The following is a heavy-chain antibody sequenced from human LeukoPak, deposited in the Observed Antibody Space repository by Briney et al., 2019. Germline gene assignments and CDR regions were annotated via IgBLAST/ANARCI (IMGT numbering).Heavy chain of an antibody. CDR2: ISGSGGST. J-gene: IGHJ4*02. Sequence: PGGSLRLSCAASGFTFSSYAMSWVRQAPGKGLEWVSAISGSGGSTYYADSVKGRFTISRDNAKNSLYLQMTSPRAEDTALYYCARNYGGNSGFDYWGQGTLVTVSS. D-gene: IGHD4-23*01. CDR1: GFTFSSYA. CDR3: ARNYGGNSGFDY. V-gene: IGHV3-23*01.